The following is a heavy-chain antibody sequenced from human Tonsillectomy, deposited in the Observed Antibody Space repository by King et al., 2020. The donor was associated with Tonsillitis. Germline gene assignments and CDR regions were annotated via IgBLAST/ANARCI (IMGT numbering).Heavy chain of an antibody. J-gene: IGHJ4*02. V-gene: IGHV4-4*07. CDR2: LYNSGST. D-gene: IGHD4-17*01. CDR1: GGSISSYY. CDR3: ARDYGDFNFDY. Sequence: QLQESGPELVKPSETLSLTCTVSGGSISSYYWSWIRQPAGKGLEWIGRLYNSGSTNYNPSLKSRVTMSLDTSKNQLSLKLSSVTAADTAVYYCARDYGDFNFDYWGQGTLVTVSS.